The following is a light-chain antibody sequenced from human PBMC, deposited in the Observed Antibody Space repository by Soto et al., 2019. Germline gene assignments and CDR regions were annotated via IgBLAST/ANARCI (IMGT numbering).Light chain of an antibody. V-gene: IGKV3-15*01. CDR3: QQYYNWPLT. Sequence: KVMAQSPATLSVSPGERATPSYRASQSVSSNLAWYQQKPGQAPRLLIYRASSRTTGIPARFSGSGSGTEFTLIISSLQSEDFAVYYCQQYYNWPLTFGGGTKVDIK. CDR1: QSVSSN. J-gene: IGKJ4*01. CDR2: RAS.